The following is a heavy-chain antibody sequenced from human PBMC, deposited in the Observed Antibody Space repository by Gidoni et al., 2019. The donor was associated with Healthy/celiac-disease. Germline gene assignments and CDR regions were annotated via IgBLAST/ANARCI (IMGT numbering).Heavy chain of an antibody. CDR2: ISYDGSNK. CDR3: AKDRRGGYYGSGSLDF. J-gene: IGHJ4*02. V-gene: IGHV3-30*18. CDR1: GFTFSSYG. D-gene: IGHD3-10*01. Sequence: QVQLVESGGGVVQPGRSLRLSCAASGFTFSSYGMHWVRQAPGKGLEWVAVISYDGSNKYDADSVKGRFTISRDNSKNTLYLQMNSLRAEDTAVYYCAKDRRGGYYGSGSLDFWGQGTLVTVSS.